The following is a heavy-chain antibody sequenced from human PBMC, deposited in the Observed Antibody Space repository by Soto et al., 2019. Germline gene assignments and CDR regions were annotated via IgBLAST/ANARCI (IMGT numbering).Heavy chain of an antibody. V-gene: IGHV4-31*03. CDR1: GGSISSGGYY. CDR3: ARGITIFGVVPPGWFDP. Sequence: QVQLQESGPGLVKPSQTLSLTCTVSGGSISSGGYYWSWIRQHPGKALEWIGYIYYSGSTYYNPSLKSRVTISVDTSKNQFSMKLSAVTAADTAVYYCARGITIFGVVPPGWFDPWGQGTLVTVSS. CDR2: IYYSGST. D-gene: IGHD3-3*01. J-gene: IGHJ5*02.